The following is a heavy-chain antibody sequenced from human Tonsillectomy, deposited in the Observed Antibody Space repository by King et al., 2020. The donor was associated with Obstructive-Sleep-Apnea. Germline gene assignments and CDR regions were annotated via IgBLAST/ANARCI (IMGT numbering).Heavy chain of an antibody. CDR3: ARDPTRHSGYDFVGTLDY. J-gene: IGHJ4*02. Sequence: VQLVESGAEVKKPGASVKVSCKASGYTFIRYGISWVRQAPGQGLEWMGWISAYNGNTKNAQKLQGRVTMTTDTSTSPAYMELRSLRSDDTAVYYCARDPTRHSGYDFVGTLDYWGQGTLVTGSS. CDR2: ISAYNGNT. CDR1: GYTFIRYG. V-gene: IGHV1-18*04. D-gene: IGHD5-12*01.